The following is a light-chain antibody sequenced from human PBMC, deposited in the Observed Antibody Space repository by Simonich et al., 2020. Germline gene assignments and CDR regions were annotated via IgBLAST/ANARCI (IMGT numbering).Light chain of an antibody. CDR3: QQYYSTRLT. CDR1: QSVLYSSNNKNY. J-gene: IGKJ4*01. V-gene: IGKV4-1*01. Sequence: DIVMTQSPDSLAVSLGERATINCKSSQSVLYSSNNKNYLAWYQQKPGQPPKLLIYWAATRESGVPYRFRGSGSGTDFTLTISSLQAEDVAVYYCQQYYSTRLTFGGGTKVEIK. CDR2: WAA.